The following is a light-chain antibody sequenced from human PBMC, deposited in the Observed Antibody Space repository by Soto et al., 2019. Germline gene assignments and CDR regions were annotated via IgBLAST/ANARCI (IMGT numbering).Light chain of an antibody. J-gene: IGKJ5*01. CDR1: RDVRIY. CDR3: QQSYKMPS. CDR2: ATS. V-gene: IGKV1-39*01. Sequence: EIPRTQSPSSLAASVGARLTLTCRASRDVRIYLNWYQHKPGKGTXXLIHATSNLQIGVPSRFSGSGSGTEFTLTISSLEPEDFGTYYCQQSYKMPSFGQGTRLENK.